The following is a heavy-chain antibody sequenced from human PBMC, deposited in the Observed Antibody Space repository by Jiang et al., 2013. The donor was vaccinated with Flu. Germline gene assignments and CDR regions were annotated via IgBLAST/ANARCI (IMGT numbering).Heavy chain of an antibody. D-gene: IGHD1-26*01. CDR3: ARENSGTYLWAYFFDY. V-gene: IGHV4-61*01. CDR2: IHYSGST. J-gene: IGHJ4*02. Sequence: GDSVRSRSYFWTWIRQPPGKGLEWLGNIHYSGSTNYNPSLKSRLTVSVDTSKNQFSLRLRSVTAADTAVYYCARENSGTYLWAYFFDYWGRGSLITVSS. CDR1: GDSVRSRSYF.